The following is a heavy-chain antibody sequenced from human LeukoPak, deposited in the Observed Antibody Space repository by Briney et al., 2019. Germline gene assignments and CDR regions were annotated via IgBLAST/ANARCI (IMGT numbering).Heavy chain of an antibody. V-gene: IGHV4-4*02. D-gene: IGHD2-8*01. CDR1: GGSISSSNW. CDR2: IFHTGST. CDR3: ARELGNGWYYSDY. J-gene: IGHJ4*02. Sequence: SETLSLTCAVSGGSISSSNWWTWVRQPPGKGLEWIGEIFHTGSTSYDPSLDRRVTISKDKSKNQFFLELTSVTAADTAVYFCARELGNGWYYSDYWGPGILVTVSS.